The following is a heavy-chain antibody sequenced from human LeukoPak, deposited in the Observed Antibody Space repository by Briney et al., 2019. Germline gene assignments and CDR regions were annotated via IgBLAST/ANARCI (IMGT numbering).Heavy chain of an antibody. J-gene: IGHJ1*01. Sequence: PGGSLRLSCAASGFTSSDYSMKWVRQAPGKGLEWVSSISRSSRHVYYAGSVKGRFTISRDNAKNSLYLQMNSLRAEDMAVYFCVRDLMGSGSTTAYLHHWGQGTLVTVSS. CDR2: ISRSSRHV. CDR3: VRDLMGSGSTTAYLHH. D-gene: IGHD1-1*01. V-gene: IGHV3-21*01. CDR1: GFTSSDYS.